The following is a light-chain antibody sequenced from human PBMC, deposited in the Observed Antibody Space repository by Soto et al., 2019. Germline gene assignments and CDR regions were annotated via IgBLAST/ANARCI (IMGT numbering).Light chain of an antibody. CDR3: QRRSSRTWPLT. Sequence: IVVSLSPATVSLFLSDRVTLSCTASQSVSSRLALSQQHPGQAPRPLLYDASNRATGTPATFRGSGSGTDFTFTITSLELEAYAVSYCQRRSSRTWPLTFGGGTKVDIK. V-gene: IGKV3-11*01. CDR2: DAS. CDR1: QSVSSR. J-gene: IGKJ4*01.